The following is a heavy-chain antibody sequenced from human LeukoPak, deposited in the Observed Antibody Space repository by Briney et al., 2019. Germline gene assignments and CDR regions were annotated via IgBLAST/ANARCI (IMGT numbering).Heavy chain of an antibody. D-gene: IGHD1-1*01. V-gene: IGHV3-30*18. CDR1: GFTFSNYG. Sequence: GKSLRLSCAASGFTFSNYGMHWVRQAPGKGLEWVALISYDGVNRYYADSVKGRFTISRDNSKNTLYLRMNSLRVEDTALYYCAKLRELVTYYYYYGLDVWGQGTTVTVSS. CDR3: AKLRELVTYYYYYGLDV. J-gene: IGHJ6*02. CDR2: ISYDGVNR.